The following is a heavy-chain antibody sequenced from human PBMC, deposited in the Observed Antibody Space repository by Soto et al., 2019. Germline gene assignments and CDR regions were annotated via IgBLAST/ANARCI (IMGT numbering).Heavy chain of an antibody. Sequence: QVQPEESGPGLVKPSETLSLTCTVSGGSISSYYWSWIRQSPGKGLEWIGYIYYSGSTNYNPSLKSRVTISVDTSKNQFSLKLSSVTAADTAVYYCARRYGSSFDYWGQGTLVTVSS. CDR3: ARRYGSSFDY. CDR2: IYYSGST. D-gene: IGHD4-17*01. V-gene: IGHV4-59*08. J-gene: IGHJ4*02. CDR1: GGSISSYY.